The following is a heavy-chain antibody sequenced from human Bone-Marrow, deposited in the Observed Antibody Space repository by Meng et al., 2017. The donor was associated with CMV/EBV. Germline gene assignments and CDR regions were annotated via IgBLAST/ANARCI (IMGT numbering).Heavy chain of an antibody. CDR2: ISYDGNDK. V-gene: IGHV3-30*04. CDR1: GFTFTTFS. J-gene: IGHJ6*02. CDR3: ARSMQEKYYYGMDV. Sequence: GGSLRLSCAASGFTFTTFSVHWVRQAPGKGLEWVADISYDGNDKYYADSVKGRFTISRDNSKNTLYLQMNSLRAEDTAVYYCARSMQEKYYYGMDVWGQGTTVTVSS.